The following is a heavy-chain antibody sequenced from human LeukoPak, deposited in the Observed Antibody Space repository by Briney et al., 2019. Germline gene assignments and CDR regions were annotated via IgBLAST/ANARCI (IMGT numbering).Heavy chain of an antibody. D-gene: IGHD5-18*01. J-gene: IGHJ4*02. V-gene: IGHV4-39*01. CDR1: GGSISSSSYY. CDR2: IYYTGSA. CDR3: ARHPERYSYFDY. Sequence: PSETLSLTCTVSGGSISSSSYYWGWIRQPPGKGLEWIGSIYYTGSAYYNSSLKSRVTMSVDTSKNQFSLRLSSVTAADTAVYSCARHPERYSYFDYWGQGTLVTVSS.